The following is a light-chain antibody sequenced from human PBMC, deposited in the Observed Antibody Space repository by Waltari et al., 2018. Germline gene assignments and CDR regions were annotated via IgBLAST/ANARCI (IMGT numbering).Light chain of an antibody. J-gene: IGKJ4*01. Sequence: EMVMTQSPATLSVSPGERATLSCRASQSVSSDLAWYQQKSGQAPRLLIYAASNRATGIPARFNGGGSGTEFTLTISSLQSGDSATYYCQQYNSYPLTFGGGTKVEI. V-gene: IGKV3-15*01. CDR2: AAS. CDR1: QSVSSD. CDR3: QQYNSYPLT.